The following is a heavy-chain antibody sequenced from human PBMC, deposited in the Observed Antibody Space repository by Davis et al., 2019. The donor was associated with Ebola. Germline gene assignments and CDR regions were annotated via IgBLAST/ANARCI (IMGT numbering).Heavy chain of an antibody. D-gene: IGHD3-22*01. Sequence: PGGSLRLSCAASGFTFSTYSMSWVRQAPGKGLEWVSSISSDSDYIYYADSAKGRFTISRDNAKNSLYLQMNSLRDEDTAVYYCAREDPITMIVVVGAFDIWGQGTMVTVSS. J-gene: IGHJ3*02. CDR2: ISSDSDYI. CDR1: GFTFSTYS. CDR3: AREDPITMIVVVGAFDI. V-gene: IGHV3-21*01.